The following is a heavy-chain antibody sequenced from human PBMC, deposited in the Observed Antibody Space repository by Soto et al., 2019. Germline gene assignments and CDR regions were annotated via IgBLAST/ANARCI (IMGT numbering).Heavy chain of an antibody. J-gene: IGHJ5*02. CDR2: IIPIFGTA. V-gene: IGHV1-69*13. Sequence: ASVKVSCKASGGTFSSYAISWVRQAPGQGLEWMGGIIPIFGTANYAQKFQGRVTITADESTSTAYMELSSLRSEDTAVYYCARTYYDILTGYYKTRDNWFDPWGQGTLVTVSS. CDR1: GGTFSSYA. CDR3: ARTYYDILTGYYKTRDNWFDP. D-gene: IGHD3-9*01.